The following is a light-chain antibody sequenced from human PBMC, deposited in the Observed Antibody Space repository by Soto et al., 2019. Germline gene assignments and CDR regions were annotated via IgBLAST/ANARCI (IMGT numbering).Light chain of an antibody. CDR2: EDY. Sequence: QSVLTQPPSGSAAPGQSVTISCSGSSSNVGNKYVSWYQQVPGTAPKLLIYEDYKRPSGIPDRFSGSKSGTSATLGITGLQTGDEADYYFETWDSSLSIAVFGGGTQLTVL. J-gene: IGLJ7*01. CDR1: SSNVGNKY. V-gene: IGLV1-51*01. CDR3: ETWDSSLSIAV.